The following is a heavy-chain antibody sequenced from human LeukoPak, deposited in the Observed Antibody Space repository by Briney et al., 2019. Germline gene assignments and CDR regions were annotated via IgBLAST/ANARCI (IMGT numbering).Heavy chain of an antibody. J-gene: IGHJ4*02. Sequence: GGSLRLSCAASGFTFSSYAMSWVRQAPGRGLEWVSAISGGGGSTHYADSVKGRFTISRDNSKNTLYLQMSSLRAGDTAVYYCAKSSYYDSSGYYREYYFDYWGQGTLVTVSS. D-gene: IGHD3-22*01. CDR1: GFTFSSYA. CDR3: AKSSYYDSSGYYREYYFDY. V-gene: IGHV3-23*01. CDR2: ISGGGGST.